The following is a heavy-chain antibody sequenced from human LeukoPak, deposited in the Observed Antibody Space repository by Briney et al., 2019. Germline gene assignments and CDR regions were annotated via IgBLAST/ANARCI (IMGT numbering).Heavy chain of an antibody. CDR2: ISAYNGNT. D-gene: IGHD6-6*01. V-gene: IGHV1-18*01. J-gene: IGHJ6*03. CDR3: ARYRSSSSTAYYYYYMDV. CDR1: GYTFTSYG. Sequence: GASVNVSCKASGYTFTSYGISWVRQAPGQGREWMGWISAYNGNTNYAQKLQGRVTMTTDTSTSTAYMELRSLRSDDTAVYYCARYRSSSSTAYYYYYMDVWGKGTTVTVSS.